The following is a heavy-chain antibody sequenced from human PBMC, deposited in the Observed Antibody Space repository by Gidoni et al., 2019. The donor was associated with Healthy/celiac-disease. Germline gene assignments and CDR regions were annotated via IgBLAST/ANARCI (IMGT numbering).Heavy chain of an antibody. D-gene: IGHD4-17*01. V-gene: IGHV3-7*01. Sequence: GGLVQPGGSLRLSCAASGFTFSSYWMSWVRQAPGKGLEWVANIKQDGSEKYYVDSVKGRFTISRDNAKNSLYLQMNSLRAEDTAVYYCARDRHGESGYYGMDVWGQGTTVTVSS. J-gene: IGHJ6*02. CDR3: ARDRHGESGYYGMDV. CDR1: GFTFSSYW. CDR2: IKQDGSEK.